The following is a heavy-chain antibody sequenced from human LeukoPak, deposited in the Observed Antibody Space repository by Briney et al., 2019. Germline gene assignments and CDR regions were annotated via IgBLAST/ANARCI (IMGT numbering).Heavy chain of an antibody. CDR2: ISGSGGNT. Sequence: PGGSLRLSCAASGFTFSSYAMNWVRQAPGKGLEWVSAISGSGGNTYYADSVKGRFSISRDNSKNTLYLQMNSLRTDDTAVYYCAKGYYYGSGSYSGDYDYWGQGTLVTVSS. D-gene: IGHD3-10*01. CDR1: GFTFSSYA. J-gene: IGHJ4*02. CDR3: AKGYYYGSGSYSGDYDY. V-gene: IGHV3-23*01.